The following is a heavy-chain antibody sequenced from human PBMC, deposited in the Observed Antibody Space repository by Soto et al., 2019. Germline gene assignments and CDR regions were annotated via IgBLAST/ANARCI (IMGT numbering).Heavy chain of an antibody. J-gene: IGHJ4*02. CDR3: AREWSAFDY. CDR1: GDSFSRYK. CDR2: MYSSGYT. V-gene: IGHV4-59*01. Sequence: SEILSLTCTVSGDSFSRYKWSWIRQPPGKGLEYIGYMYSSGYTDYNPSLKSRVTMSLDTSKNQYSLKLTSATAADTAVYYCAREWSAFDYWGQGTLVTVSS. D-gene: IGHD2-15*01.